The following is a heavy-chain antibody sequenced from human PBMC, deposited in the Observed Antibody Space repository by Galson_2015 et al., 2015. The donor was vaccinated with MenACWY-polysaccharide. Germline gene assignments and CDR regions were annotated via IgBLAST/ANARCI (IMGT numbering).Heavy chain of an antibody. V-gene: IGHV5-51*03. CDR3: ARLPNRRFRKNLVFEH. D-gene: IGHD2/OR15-2a*01. Sequence: QSGAEVKKPGESLKISCQGSGYNFGSYWIAWVRQMPGKGLEWMGSGYPGDSDAKYSPSFQGQVTFSVDKSISTAFLHWSSQKDSDSALYDCARLPNRRFRKNLVFEHWGQGTSVTASS. CDR2: GYPGDSDA. J-gene: IGHJ4*02. CDR1: GYNFGSYW.